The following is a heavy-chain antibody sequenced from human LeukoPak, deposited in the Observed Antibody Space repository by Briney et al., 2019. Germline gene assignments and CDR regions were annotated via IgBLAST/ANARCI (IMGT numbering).Heavy chain of an antibody. J-gene: IGHJ4*02. V-gene: IGHV3-23*01. Sequence: SGGSLRLSCAASGFTFSSYSMSWVRQAPGEGLEWVSTILNSGGRTFYADSVRGRFNISRDNPRNTLYLQVNSLRAEDTAVYYCAKSNPSREGYFDYWGQGTLVTVSS. CDR1: GFTFSSYS. D-gene: IGHD1-14*01. CDR3: AKSNPSREGYFDY. CDR2: ILNSGGRT.